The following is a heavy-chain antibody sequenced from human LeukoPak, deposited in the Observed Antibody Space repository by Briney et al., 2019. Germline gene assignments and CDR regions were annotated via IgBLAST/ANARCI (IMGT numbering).Heavy chain of an antibody. D-gene: IGHD3-22*01. J-gene: IGHJ3*02. V-gene: IGHV4-38-2*02. CDR1: DSSINRAYY. CDR3: MTTYYHDSGGYVNAFDI. Sequence: PSETLSLTCTVSDSSINRAYYWGWIRQPPGEGLEWIGTLYHSGSTYSKASLKSRVTISLDSSKQQFSLQLSSVTAADTAVYYCMTTYYHDSGGYVNAFDIWGQGTMVIVSS. CDR2: LYHSGST.